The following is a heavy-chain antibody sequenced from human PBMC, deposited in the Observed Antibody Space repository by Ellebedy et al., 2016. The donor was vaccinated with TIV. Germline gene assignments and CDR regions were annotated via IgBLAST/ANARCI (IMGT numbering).Heavy chain of an antibody. CDR2: ITWRGST. J-gene: IGHJ4*02. CDR3: ARDKEHSYGRYFRY. CDR1: GGSVSSGRSY. V-gene: IGHV4-61*01. D-gene: IGHD3-9*01. Sequence: MPSETLSLTCSVPGGSVSSGRSYWSWVRQPPGQGLEWIGYITWRGSTNYNPSLKSRLTISMDTSKNQIALMVRSVTAADTAIYYCARDKEHSYGRYFRYWGQGALVTVSS.